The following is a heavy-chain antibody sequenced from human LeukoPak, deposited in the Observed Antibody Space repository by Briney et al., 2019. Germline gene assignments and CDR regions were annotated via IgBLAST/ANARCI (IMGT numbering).Heavy chain of an antibody. J-gene: IGHJ5*02. D-gene: IGHD4-17*01. Sequence: SVKVSCKGSGGTFSSYTISWVRQAQGQGMEWVGRIIPILGIANYEQKFQGRGTITADKSTSTAYIELSSLRSEDTAVYYCARERGTTVTTLGWFDPWGQGTLVTVSS. CDR2: IIPILGIA. CDR3: ARERGTTVTTLGWFDP. V-gene: IGHV1-69*04. CDR1: GGTFSSYT.